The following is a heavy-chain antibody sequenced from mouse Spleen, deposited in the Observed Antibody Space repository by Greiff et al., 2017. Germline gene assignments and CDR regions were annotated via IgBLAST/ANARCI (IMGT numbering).Heavy chain of an antibody. CDR3: AREGELGATRSYYYAMDY. CDR2: INPGSGGT. J-gene: IGHJ4*01. Sequence: VQLQQSGAELVRPGTSVKVSCKASGYAFTNYLIEWVKQRPGQGLEWIGVINPGSGGTNYNEKFKGKATLTADKSSSTAYMQLSSLTSEDSAVYFCAREGELGATRSYYYAMDYWGQGTSVTVSS. D-gene: IGHD3-1*01. V-gene: IGHV1-54*01. CDR1: GYAFTNYL.